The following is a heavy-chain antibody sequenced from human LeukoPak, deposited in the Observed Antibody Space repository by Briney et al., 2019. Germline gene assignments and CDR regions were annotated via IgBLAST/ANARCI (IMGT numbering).Heavy chain of an antibody. V-gene: IGHV4-39*01. CDR2: IYYSGST. J-gene: IGHJ2*01. CDR3: ARLEGGYWYFDL. CDR1: GGSISSSSYY. Sequence: PSETLSLTCTVSGGSISSSSYYWGWIRKPPGKGLEWIGSIYYSGSTYYNPSLKSRVTISVDTSKNQFSLKLSSVTAADTAVYYCARLEGGYWYFDLWGRGTLVTVSS. D-gene: IGHD3-16*01.